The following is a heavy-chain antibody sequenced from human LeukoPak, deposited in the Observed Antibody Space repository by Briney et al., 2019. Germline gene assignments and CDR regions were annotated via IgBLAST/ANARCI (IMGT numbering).Heavy chain of an antibody. CDR2: INPNSGGT. D-gene: IGHD3-22*01. Sequence: ASVKVSCKASGYTFTGYYMHWVRRAPGQGLEWMGWINPNSGGTNYAQKFQGWVTMTRDTSISTAYMELSRLRSDDTAVYYCARSHYDSSGYYDFDYWGQGTLVTVSS. J-gene: IGHJ4*02. CDR1: GYTFTGYY. V-gene: IGHV1-2*04. CDR3: ARSHYDSSGYYDFDY.